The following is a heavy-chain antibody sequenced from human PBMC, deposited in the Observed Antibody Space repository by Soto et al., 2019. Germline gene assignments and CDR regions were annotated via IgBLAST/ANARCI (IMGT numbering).Heavy chain of an antibody. CDR2: ISGSGGST. D-gene: IGHD1-26*01. CDR3: AKRYRGMGRDGYNDY. V-gene: IGHV3-23*01. CDR1: GFSFSSYA. Sequence: EVQLLESGGGLVQPGGSLRLSCAASGFSFSSYAMIWVRQAPGKGLVWVSAISGSGGSTYYADSVKGRFTISRDNSKNTLYLQMNSLRAEDTAVYYCAKRYRGMGRDGYNDYWGQGTLVTVSS. J-gene: IGHJ4*02.